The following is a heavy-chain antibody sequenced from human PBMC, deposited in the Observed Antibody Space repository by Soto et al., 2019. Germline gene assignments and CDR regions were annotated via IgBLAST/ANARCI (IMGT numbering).Heavy chain of an antibody. CDR2: FDPEDGET. D-gene: IGHD1-26*01. V-gene: IGHV1-24*01. CDR3: ATDRRVGASGAFDI. Sequence: ASVKVSCKVSGYTLTELSMHWVRQAPGKGLEWMGGFDPEDGETIYAQKFQGGVTMTEDTSTDTAYMELSSLRSEDTAVYYCATDRRVGASGAFDIWGQGTMVTVSS. CDR1: GYTLTELS. J-gene: IGHJ3*02.